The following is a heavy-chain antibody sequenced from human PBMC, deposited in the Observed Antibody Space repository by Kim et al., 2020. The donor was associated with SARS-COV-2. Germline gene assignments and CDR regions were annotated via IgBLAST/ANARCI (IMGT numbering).Heavy chain of an antibody. CDR3: ARNYVDY. CDR1: GGSFSGYY. V-gene: IGHV4-34*01. CDR2: INHSGST. Sequence: SETLSLTCAVYGGSFSGYYWSWIRQPPGKGLEWIGEINHSGSTNYNPSLKSRVTISVDTSKNQFSLKLSSVTAADTAVYYCARNYVDYWGQGTLGTVSS. J-gene: IGHJ4*02.